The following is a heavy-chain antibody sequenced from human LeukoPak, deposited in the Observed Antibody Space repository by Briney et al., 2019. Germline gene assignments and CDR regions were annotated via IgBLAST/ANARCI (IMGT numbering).Heavy chain of an antibody. D-gene: IGHD1-26*01. CDR3: ASSGSYRFDY. CDR1: GFTFSSYT. V-gene: IGHV3-48*02. J-gene: IGHJ4*02. CDR2: ITASGTAM. Sequence: GGSLRLSCAASGFTFSSYTMNWVRQAPGKGLEWVSHITASGTAMFYADSVKGRFTISRDNAKNSLYLQMNSLRDEDTAVYYCASSGSYRFDYWGQGTLVTVSS.